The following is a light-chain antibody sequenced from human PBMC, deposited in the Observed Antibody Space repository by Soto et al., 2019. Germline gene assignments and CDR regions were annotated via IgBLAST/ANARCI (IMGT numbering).Light chain of an antibody. Sequence: QSALTQPASVSGSPGQSITISCTGTSYDVGAYNYVSWYQQHPGKAPKLMSSEVSNRPSGISNRFSGSKSGNTASLTIYGLQYEDEADYYCNSYTIASTWVFGGRTKLTV. J-gene: IGLJ3*02. V-gene: IGLV2-14*01. CDR2: EVS. CDR1: SYDVGAYNY. CDR3: NSYTIASTWV.